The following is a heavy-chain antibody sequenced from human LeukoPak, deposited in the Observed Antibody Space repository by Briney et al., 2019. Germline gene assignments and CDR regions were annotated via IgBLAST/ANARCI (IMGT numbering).Heavy chain of an antibody. D-gene: IGHD6-13*01. CDR2: IYYSGST. V-gene: IGHV4-59*01. Sequence: PSETLSLTCTVSGGSISSYYWSWIRQPPGKGLEWIGYIYYSGSTNYNPSLKSRVTISVDTSKNQFSLKLSSVTAADTVVYYCARDQWGSRMDVWGKGTTVTVSS. CDR3: ARDQWGSRMDV. J-gene: IGHJ6*04. CDR1: GGSISSYY.